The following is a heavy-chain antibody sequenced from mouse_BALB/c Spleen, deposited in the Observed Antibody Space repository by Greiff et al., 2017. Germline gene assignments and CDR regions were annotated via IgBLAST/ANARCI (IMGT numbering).Heavy chain of an antibody. D-gene: IGHD2-10*02. CDR3: ARGVYGNLWYFDV. CDR1: GFNIKDTY. CDR2: IDPANGNT. V-gene: IGHV14-3*02. J-gene: IGHJ1*01. Sequence: VQLQQSGAELVKPGASVKLSCTASGFNIKDTYMHWVKQRPEQGLEWIGRIDPANGNTKYDPKFQGKATITADTSSNTAYLQLSSLTSEDTAVYYCARGVYGNLWYFDVWGAGTTVTVSS.